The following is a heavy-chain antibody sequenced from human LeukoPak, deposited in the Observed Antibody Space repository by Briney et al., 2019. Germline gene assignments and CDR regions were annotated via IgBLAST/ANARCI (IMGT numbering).Heavy chain of an antibody. CDR2: IYTGGST. Sequence: PGGSLRLSCAAPGFTVSTNDMSWVRQVSGKGLEWVSDIYTGGSTFHADSVKGRFTLSRDNSKNMLYLQMNSLRAEETSVYYCARSGDRSGWNWGQGTLVTVSS. CDR3: ARSGDRSGWN. J-gene: IGHJ4*02. D-gene: IGHD6-19*01. CDR1: GFTVSTND. V-gene: IGHV3-66*01.